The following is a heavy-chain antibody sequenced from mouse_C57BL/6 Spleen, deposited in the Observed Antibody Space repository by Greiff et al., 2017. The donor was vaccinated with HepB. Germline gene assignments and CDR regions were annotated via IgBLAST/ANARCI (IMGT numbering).Heavy chain of an antibody. D-gene: IGHD2-5*01. Sequence: VQLQQSGAELVRPGASVTLSCKASGYTFTDYEMHWVKQTPVHGLEWIGAIDPETGGTASNQKFKGKAILTADKSSSTAYMELRSLTSEDSAVYYCTRGRLYSNPWFAYWGQGTLVTVSA. V-gene: IGHV1-15*01. CDR2: IDPETGGT. J-gene: IGHJ3*01. CDR1: GYTFTDYE. CDR3: TRGRLYSNPWFAY.